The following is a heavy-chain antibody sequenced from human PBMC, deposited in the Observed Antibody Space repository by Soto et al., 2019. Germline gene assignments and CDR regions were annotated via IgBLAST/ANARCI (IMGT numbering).Heavy chain of an antibody. D-gene: IGHD2-15*01. CDR2: IRGRGCIT. CDR3: AKAGCSGGNGYLYYFDS. CDR1: GFTFSNYA. Sequence: AGSLRLSCAVSGFTFSNYAMSWVCLAPGKWREWFSIIRGRGCITMYGASVKGRFTSSRDNSRHTMYLQMDSLKVEYSAVYSCAKAGCSGGNGYLYYFDSWGQGALITVSS. J-gene: IGHJ4*02. V-gene: IGHV3-23*01.